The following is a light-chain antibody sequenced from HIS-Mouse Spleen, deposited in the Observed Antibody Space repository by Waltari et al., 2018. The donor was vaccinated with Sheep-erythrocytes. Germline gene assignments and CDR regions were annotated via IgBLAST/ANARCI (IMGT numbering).Light chain of an antibody. CDR1: QSISSW. CDR3: QKYNSAPLT. J-gene: IGKJ4*01. CDR2: KAS. V-gene: IGKV1-5*03. Sequence: DIQMTQSPSTLSASVGDRVTITCRASQSISSWLAWYQQKPGKAPKLLIYKASGLESGVPSRFSGSGSGTDFTLTISSLQPEDVATYYCQKYNSAPLTFGGGTKVEIK.